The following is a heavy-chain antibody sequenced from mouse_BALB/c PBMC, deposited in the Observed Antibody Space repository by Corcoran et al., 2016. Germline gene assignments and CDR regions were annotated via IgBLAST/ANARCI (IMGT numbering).Heavy chain of an antibody. D-gene: IGHD1-1*01. Sequence: QVQLQQSGAELMKPGASVKISCKATGYTFSSYWIEWVKQRPGHGLEWIGEILPGSGSTNYNEKFKGKATFTADTSSNTAYMQRSSLTSEDSAVYYCARGPTDWYFDVWGAGTTVTVSS. CDR3: ARGPTDWYFDV. CDR2: ILPGSGST. CDR1: GYTFSSYW. J-gene: IGHJ1*01. V-gene: IGHV1-9*01.